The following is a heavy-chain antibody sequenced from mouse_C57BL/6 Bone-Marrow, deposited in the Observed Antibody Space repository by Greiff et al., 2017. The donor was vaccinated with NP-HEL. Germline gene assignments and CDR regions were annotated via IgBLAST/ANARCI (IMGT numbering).Heavy chain of an antibody. V-gene: IGHV1-61*01. CDR2: IYPSDSET. D-gene: IGHD1-1*01. CDR1: GYTFTSYW. Sequence: QVQLQQPGAELVRPGSSVKLSCKASGYTFTSYWMAWVKQRPGQGLEWIGNIYPSDSETHYNQKFKDKATLTVDKSSSTAYMQLSSLTSEDSAVYYCARSGSSDPLYYYAMDYWGQGTSVTVSS. J-gene: IGHJ4*01. CDR3: ARSGSSDPLYYYAMDY.